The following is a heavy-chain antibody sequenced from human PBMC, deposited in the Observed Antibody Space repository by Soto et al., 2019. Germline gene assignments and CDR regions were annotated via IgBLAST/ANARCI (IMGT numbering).Heavy chain of an antibody. Sequence: EVQLLESGGGLVQPGGSLRLSCAASGFTFSSYAMSWVRQAPGKGLEWVSAISGSGGSTYYADSVKGRFTISRDNSKNTLYLQMNSLGAEDTAVYYCAKGGYSNAGYYYYYMDVWGKGTTVTVSS. D-gene: IGHD4-4*01. CDR1: GFTFSSYA. V-gene: IGHV3-23*01. J-gene: IGHJ6*03. CDR3: AKGGYSNAGYYYYYMDV. CDR2: ISGSGGST.